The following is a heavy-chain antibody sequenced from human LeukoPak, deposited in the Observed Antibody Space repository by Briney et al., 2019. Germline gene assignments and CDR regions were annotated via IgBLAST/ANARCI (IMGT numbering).Heavy chain of an antibody. D-gene: IGHD3-9*01. CDR1: GVTFSTSW. CDR2: INRDGSST. CDR3: ARDRETYYDILTGYYTFGDAVVI. V-gene: IGHV3-74*01. Sequence: GGSLRLSCASSGVTFSTSWMHWVRQAPGKGLVWVSRINRDGSSTSYADSVKGRFTISRDNAKNTLYLQINSLRAEDTAVYYCARDRETYYDILTGYYTFGDAVVIWGQGTMVTVSS. J-gene: IGHJ3*02.